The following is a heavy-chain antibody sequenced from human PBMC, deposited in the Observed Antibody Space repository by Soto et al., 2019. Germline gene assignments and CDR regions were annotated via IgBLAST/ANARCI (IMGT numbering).Heavy chain of an antibody. Sequence: PGGSLRLSCAASGFTFSSYGMHWVRQAPGKGLEWVAVIWYDGSNKYYADSVKGRFTISRDNSKNTLYLQMNSLRAEDTAVYYCARDVEMATPRRGLNFDYWGQGTLVTVSS. J-gene: IGHJ4*02. CDR3: ARDVEMATPRRGLNFDY. CDR1: GFTFSSYG. V-gene: IGHV3-33*08. D-gene: IGHD5-12*01. CDR2: IWYDGSNK.